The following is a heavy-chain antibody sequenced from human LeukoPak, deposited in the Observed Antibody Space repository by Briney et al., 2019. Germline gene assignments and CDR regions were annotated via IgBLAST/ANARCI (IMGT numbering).Heavy chain of an antibody. J-gene: IGHJ6*02. CDR2: MNPNSGNT. D-gene: IGHD2-15*01. CDR3: AREFCSGGGCYYYGMDV. Sequence: ASVKVSCKASGYTFNSYDINWVRQATGQGLEWMGWMNPNSGNTNYAQNFQGRVTMTRNTSISTAYMELSSLRTDDTAIYYCAREFCSGGGCYYYGMDVWGQGTTVTVS. V-gene: IGHV1-8*01. CDR1: GYTFNSYD.